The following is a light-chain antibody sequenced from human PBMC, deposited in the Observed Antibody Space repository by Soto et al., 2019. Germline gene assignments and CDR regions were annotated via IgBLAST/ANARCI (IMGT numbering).Light chain of an antibody. Sequence: VVTLSPGSLSMSQGESATLSCRASQSVSSSYLAWYQQKPGQAPRLLFYGASNRATAIPDRFSGSGFGTDFTLTITRLEPEDFAVYYCQQYGDSPQTLGPGTKVDI. V-gene: IGKV3-20*01. CDR3: QQYGDSPQT. CDR1: QSVSSSY. J-gene: IGKJ1*01. CDR2: GAS.